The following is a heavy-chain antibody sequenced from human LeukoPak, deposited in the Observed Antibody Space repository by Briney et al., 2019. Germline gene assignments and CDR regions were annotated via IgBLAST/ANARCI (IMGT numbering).Heavy chain of an antibody. CDR1: GFTFSTFA. CDR3: AREGRWLQDDAFDI. Sequence: PGGSLRLSCAASGFTFSTFAMIWVRQPPGKGLEWVSSIFPSGGEIHYADSVRGRFTISRDNSKSTLSLQMNSLRAEDTALYYCAREGRWLQDDAFDIWGQGTMVTVSS. V-gene: IGHV3-23*01. CDR2: IFPSGGEI. J-gene: IGHJ3*02. D-gene: IGHD5-24*01.